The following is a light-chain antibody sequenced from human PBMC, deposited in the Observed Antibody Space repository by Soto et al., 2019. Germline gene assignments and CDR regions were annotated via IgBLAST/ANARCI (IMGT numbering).Light chain of an antibody. Sequence: AIHLTQSPSSLSASVGDRVTITCRASEDISTALSWYQQKPGQAPSVLIYDSSNLKNGVPSRFGGSGSKTDFTLTIDSLQPEDFATYYCQQFNIYPFTFGPGTKVDIK. CDR2: DSS. J-gene: IGKJ3*01. V-gene: IGKV1-13*02. CDR3: QQFNIYPFT. CDR1: EDISTA.